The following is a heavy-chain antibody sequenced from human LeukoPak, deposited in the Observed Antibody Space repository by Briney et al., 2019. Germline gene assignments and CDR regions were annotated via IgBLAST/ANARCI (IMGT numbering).Heavy chain of an antibody. CDR1: GFTFSSYG. Sequence: PGGSLRLSCAASGFTFSSYGMHWVRQAPGKGLEWVAIISYDASNKYYADSVKGRFTISRDNSKNTVYLQIDSLRAEDTALYYCAKDLYRGYNYGPSCDYWGQGTQVTVSS. V-gene: IGHV3-30*18. CDR3: AKDLYRGYNYGPSCDY. D-gene: IGHD5-18*01. CDR2: ISYDASNK. J-gene: IGHJ4*02.